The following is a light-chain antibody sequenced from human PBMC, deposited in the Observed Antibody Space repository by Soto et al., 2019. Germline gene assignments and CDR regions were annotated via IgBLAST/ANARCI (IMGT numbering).Light chain of an antibody. CDR2: GAS. CDR3: QQYNSWPPWT. Sequence: EIMMTQSPATLSVSPGERATLSCRASQSVSSNLAWYQQKPGQAPRLLIYGASTRATGIPARFSGSGSGTEFPLTISSLQSEDFAVYYCQQYNSWPPWTFGQGTKVDIK. V-gene: IGKV3-15*01. J-gene: IGKJ1*01. CDR1: QSVSSN.